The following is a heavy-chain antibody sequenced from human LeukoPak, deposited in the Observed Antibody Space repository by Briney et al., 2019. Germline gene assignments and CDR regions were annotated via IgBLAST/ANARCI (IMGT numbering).Heavy chain of an antibody. J-gene: IGHJ5*02. CDR1: SYSFTSYG. D-gene: IGHD6-13*01. CDR2: ISAYNGNT. CDR3: ARHSSSIPASWFDP. V-gene: IGHV1-18*01. Sequence: ASVKLSCKASSYSFTSYGISWVRQAPGQGLEWMGWISAYNGNTNYAQKLQGRVTMTTDTSTSTAYMELRSLRSDDTAVYYSARHSSSIPASWFDPWGQGTLVTVSS.